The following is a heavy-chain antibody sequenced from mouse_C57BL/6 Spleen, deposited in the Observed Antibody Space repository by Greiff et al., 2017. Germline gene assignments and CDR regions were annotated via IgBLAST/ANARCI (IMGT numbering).Heavy chain of an antibody. D-gene: IGHD2-4*01. CDR1: GFSLTSYG. CDR3: ARGFYDYDLAWFAY. CDR2: IWSGGST. Sequence: VQLVESGPGLVQPSQSLSITCTVSGFSLTSYGVHWVRQSPGKGLEWLGVIWSGGSTDYNAAFISRLSISKDNSKSQVFFKMNSLQADDTAIYYCARGFYDYDLAWFAYWGQGTLVTVSA. V-gene: IGHV2-2*01. J-gene: IGHJ3*01.